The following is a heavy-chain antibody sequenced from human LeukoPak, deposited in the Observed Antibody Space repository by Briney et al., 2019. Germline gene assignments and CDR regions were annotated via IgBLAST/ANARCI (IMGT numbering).Heavy chain of an antibody. Sequence: ASLKVSCKASGGTFTSYAISWGRHTPGQGLEWMGGIIPIVGTPNYAQNFQGRATITSDESTSTAYMELSSMRSEDTAVYYCARVNGGNSFDYYYYGMDVWGQGPTVTVSS. J-gene: IGHJ6*02. V-gene: IGHV1-69*01. CDR1: GGTFTSYA. CDR3: ARVNGGNSFDYYYYGMDV. CDR2: IIPIVGTP. D-gene: IGHD4-23*01.